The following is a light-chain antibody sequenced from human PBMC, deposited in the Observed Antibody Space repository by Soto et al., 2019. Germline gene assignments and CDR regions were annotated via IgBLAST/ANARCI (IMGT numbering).Light chain of an antibody. Sequence: IQLTQSPSSLSASVGDSVTVTCRASQSINLYLNWYQQKPGKAPTLLIYGASTLQSGVPSRFSGGGSRTDFTRTISSLQTEDFATYYCQQSYRSPYTFGQGTKLEI. CDR3: QQSYRSPYT. CDR1: QSINLY. V-gene: IGKV1-39*01. CDR2: GAS. J-gene: IGKJ2*01.